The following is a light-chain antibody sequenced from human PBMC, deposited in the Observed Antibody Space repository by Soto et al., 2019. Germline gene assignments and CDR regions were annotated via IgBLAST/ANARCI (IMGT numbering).Light chain of an antibody. CDR1: QRIFYNPNNKYY. J-gene: IGKJ1*01. V-gene: IGKV4-1*01. Sequence: DIVMTQSPDSLAVSLGERATIDCKSSQRIFYNPNNKYYLAWYQQKPGQPPKLLIYWASTQKSGVPDRFSGSGSGTDFTLTISSLQAEDVAVYYCQQYYSSPQTFGQGTKVEIK. CDR2: WAS. CDR3: QQYYSSPQT.